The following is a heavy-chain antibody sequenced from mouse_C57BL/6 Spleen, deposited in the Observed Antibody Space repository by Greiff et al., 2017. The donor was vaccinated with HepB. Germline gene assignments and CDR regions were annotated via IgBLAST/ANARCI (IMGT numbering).Heavy chain of an antibody. Sequence: VQLQQPGAELVKPGASVKMSCKASGYTFTSYWITWVKQRPGQGLEWIGDIYPGSGSTNYNEKFKSKATLTVDTSSSTAYMQLSSLTSEDSAVYYCARPYYYGSSPDYWGQGTTLTVSS. CDR1: GYTFTSYW. CDR3: ARPYYYGSSPDY. V-gene: IGHV1-55*01. D-gene: IGHD1-1*01. J-gene: IGHJ2*01. CDR2: IYPGSGST.